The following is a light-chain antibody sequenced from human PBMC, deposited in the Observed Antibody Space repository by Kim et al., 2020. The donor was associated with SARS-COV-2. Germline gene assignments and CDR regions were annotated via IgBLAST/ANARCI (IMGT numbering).Light chain of an antibody. CDR1: QSVSTH. Sequence: EIVMTQSPATLSVSPGERVTLSCRASQSVSTHLAWCQQKPGQAPRLPIYGASNRATGIPARFSGSGSGTEFTLTITSLQPEDFGVYYCQQYNNWPPGLTFGGGTKVDIK. CDR2: GAS. V-gene: IGKV3-15*01. CDR3: QQYNNWPPGLT. J-gene: IGKJ4*01.